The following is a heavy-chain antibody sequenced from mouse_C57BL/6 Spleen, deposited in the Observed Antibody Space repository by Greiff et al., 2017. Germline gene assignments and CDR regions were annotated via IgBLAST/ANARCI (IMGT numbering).Heavy chain of an antibody. CDR3: ARKTTRNFDY. V-gene: IGHV1-42*01. CDR1: GYSFTGYY. D-gene: IGHD1-1*01. CDR2: INPSTGGT. Sequence: EVQLQQSGPELVKPGASVKISCKASGYSFTGYYMNWVKQSPEKSLEWIGEINPSTGGTTYNQKFKAKATLTVDKSSSTAYMQLKSLTSEDSAVYYCARKTTRNFDYWGQGTTLTVSS. J-gene: IGHJ2*01.